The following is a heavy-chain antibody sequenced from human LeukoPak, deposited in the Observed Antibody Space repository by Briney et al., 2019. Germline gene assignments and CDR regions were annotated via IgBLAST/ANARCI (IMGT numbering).Heavy chain of an antibody. CDR3: ATSLRFLEWLLPPHMDV. CDR1: GGSISSSSYY. V-gene: IGHV4-39*07. Sequence: SETLSLTCTVSGGSISSSSYYWGWIRQPPGKGLEWIGSIYYSGSTYYNPSLESRVTISVDTSKNQFSLKLSSVTAADTAVYYCATSLRFLEWLLPPHMDVWGKGTTVTVSS. J-gene: IGHJ6*04. CDR2: IYYSGST. D-gene: IGHD3-3*01.